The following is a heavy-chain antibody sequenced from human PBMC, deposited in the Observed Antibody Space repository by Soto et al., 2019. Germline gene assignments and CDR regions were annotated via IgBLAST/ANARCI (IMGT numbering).Heavy chain of an antibody. CDR2: ISYDGNNE. D-gene: IGHD5-12*01. CDR3: ARERLNDP. J-gene: IGHJ5*02. Sequence: QVQLVESGGGVVXXXXSLRLSCAASGFTFSSYAMHWVRQAPGKGLEWVAVISYDGNNEYYADSVKGRFTISRDNSKNTLDLQMNNLRAEDTAVDHCARERLNDPWGQGTLVTVSS. V-gene: IGHV3-30-3*01. CDR1: GFTFSSYA.